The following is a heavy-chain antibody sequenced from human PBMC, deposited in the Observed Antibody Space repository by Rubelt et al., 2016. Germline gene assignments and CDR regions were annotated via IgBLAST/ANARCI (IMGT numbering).Heavy chain of an antibody. D-gene: IGHD4-11*01. CDR1: GYSFTSYW. V-gene: IGHV5-51*01. J-gene: IGHJ6*02. CDR3: ARLGPDYSTGMDV. Sequence: EVQLVQSGAEVKKPGESLKISCKGSGYSFTSYWIGWVRQMPGKGLEWMGIIYPGDSDTRYSLSFQGRVTISPDNSISTASLQWSSLKASDTAMYYCARLGPDYSTGMDVWGQGTTVTVSS. CDR2: IYPGDSDT.